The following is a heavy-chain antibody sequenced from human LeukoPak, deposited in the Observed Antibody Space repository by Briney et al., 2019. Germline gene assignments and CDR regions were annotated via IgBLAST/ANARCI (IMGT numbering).Heavy chain of an antibody. CDR1: GFTFSSYA. J-gene: IGHJ6*04. CDR2: ISYDGSNK. D-gene: IGHD4-11*01. CDR3: ARASPNNYDYYYYGMDV. V-gene: IGHV3-30-3*01. Sequence: GRSLRLSCAASGFTFSSYAMHWVRQAPGKGLEWVAVISYDGSNKYYADSVKGRFTISRDNSKNTLYLQMNSLRAEDTAVYYCARASPNNYDYYYYGMDVWGKGTTVTVSS.